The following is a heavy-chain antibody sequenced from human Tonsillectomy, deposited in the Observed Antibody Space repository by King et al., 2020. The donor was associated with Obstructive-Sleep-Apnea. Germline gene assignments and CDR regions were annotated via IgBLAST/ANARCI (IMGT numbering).Heavy chain of an antibody. Sequence: QLQESGPRLVKPSETLSLICSVSGGSINDYYWSWIRQPPGKGLEWIGYIYYSGSTAYNPSLKNRGTISVDTPKNQFSLTLSSVNATDAAVYFCARVRAATNYYGMDVWGQGTTVTVSS. CDR1: GGSINDYY. CDR2: IYYSGST. D-gene: IGHD2-15*01. CDR3: ARVRAATNYYGMDV. V-gene: IGHV4-59*01. J-gene: IGHJ6*02.